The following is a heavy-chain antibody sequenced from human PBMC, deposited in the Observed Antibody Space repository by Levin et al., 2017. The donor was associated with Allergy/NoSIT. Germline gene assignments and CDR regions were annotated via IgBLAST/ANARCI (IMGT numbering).Heavy chain of an antibody. D-gene: IGHD5-18*01. CDR3: ARDPHSFGYGNLDS. CDR1: EFTFSHYA. V-gene: IGHV3-33*01. CDR2: IWSDGSYK. J-gene: IGHJ4*02. Sequence: LSLTCAAFEFTFSHYAMHWVRQAPGKGLEFVAVIWSDGSYKYYGESVQGRFTISRDNSKNTVLLQMSSPRTEDTALYYCARDPHSFGYGNLDSWGQGTLVTVSS.